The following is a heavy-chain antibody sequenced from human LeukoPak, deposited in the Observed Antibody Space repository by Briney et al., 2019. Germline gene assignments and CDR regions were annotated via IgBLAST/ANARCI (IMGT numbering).Heavy chain of an antibody. CDR3: ATDSPETAAFDY. D-gene: IGHD1-1*01. Sequence: GGSLRLSCTASGFSFSTYSMNWVRQAPGKGLEWVSYIVGSSSNIYYAVSVKGRFTIPRDNAKNSLYLQMDSLRAEDTAVYYCATDSPETAAFDYWGQGTLVTVSS. CDR2: IVGSSSNI. V-gene: IGHV3-48*04. CDR1: GFSFSTYS. J-gene: IGHJ4*02.